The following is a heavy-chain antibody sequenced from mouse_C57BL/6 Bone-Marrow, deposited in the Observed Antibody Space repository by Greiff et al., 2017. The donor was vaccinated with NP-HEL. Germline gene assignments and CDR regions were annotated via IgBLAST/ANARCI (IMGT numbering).Heavy chain of an antibody. D-gene: IGHD2-1*01. CDR3: ARGYYGNYDAMDY. Sequence: EVQLVESGPGLVKPSQSLSLTCSVTGYSITSGYYWNWIRQFPGNKLEWMGYISYDGSNNYNPSLKNRISITRDTSKNQFFLKLNSVTTEDTATYYCARGYYGNYDAMDYWGQGTSVTVSS. CDR1: GYSITSGYY. CDR2: ISYDGSN. J-gene: IGHJ4*01. V-gene: IGHV3-6*01.